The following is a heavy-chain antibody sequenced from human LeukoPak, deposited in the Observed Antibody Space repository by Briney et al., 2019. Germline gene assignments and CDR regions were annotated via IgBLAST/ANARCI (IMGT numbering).Heavy chain of an antibody. CDR3: AKEGRFLALGDGYFDL. CDR1: GFTFDDYA. V-gene: IGHV3-9*01. Sequence: GRSLRLSCAASGFTFDDYAMHWVRQAPGKGLEWVSGISWNSGSIGYADSVKGRFTISRDNAKNSLYLQMNSLRAEDTALYYCAKEGRFLALGDGYFDLWGRGTLVTVSS. J-gene: IGHJ2*01. CDR2: ISWNSGSI. D-gene: IGHD3-3*01.